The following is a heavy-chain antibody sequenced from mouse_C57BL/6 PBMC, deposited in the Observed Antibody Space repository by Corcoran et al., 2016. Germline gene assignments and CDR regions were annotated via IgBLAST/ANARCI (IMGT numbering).Heavy chain of an antibody. CDR2: INTYSGVP. V-gene: IGHV9-3*01. CDR3: AIDSSGFWFAY. J-gene: IGHJ3*01. D-gene: IGHD3-2*02. CDR1: GYTFTTYG. Sequence: QIQLVQSGPELKKPGETVKISCKASGYTFTTYGMSWVKQAPGKGLKWMGWINTYSGVPTYADDFKGRFAFSLETSASTAYLQINNLKNEDTATYFCAIDSSGFWFAYWGQGTLVTVSA.